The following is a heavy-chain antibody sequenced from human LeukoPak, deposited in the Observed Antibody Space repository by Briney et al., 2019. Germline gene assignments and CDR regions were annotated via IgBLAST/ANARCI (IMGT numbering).Heavy chain of an antibody. D-gene: IGHD6-13*01. J-gene: IGHJ4*02. V-gene: IGHV1-2*02. CDR3: ARFLGQLGYFDY. Sequence: ASVKVSCKASGGTFSSYAISWVRQAPGQGLEWMGWINPNSGGTNYAQKFQGRVTMTRDTSISTAYMELSRLRSDDTAVYYCARFLGQLGYFDYWGQGTLVTVSS. CDR1: GGTFSSYA. CDR2: INPNSGGT.